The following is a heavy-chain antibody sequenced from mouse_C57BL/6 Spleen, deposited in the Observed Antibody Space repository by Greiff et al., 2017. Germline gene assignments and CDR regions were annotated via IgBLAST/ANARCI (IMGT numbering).Heavy chain of an antibody. D-gene: IGHD1-1*01. J-gene: IGHJ2*01. CDR1: GYTFTDYY. V-gene: IGHV1-19*01. CDR3: ARWGHYYGSSYGY. Sequence: VQLKQSGPVLVKPGASVKMSCKASGYTFTDYYMNWVRQSHGKSLEWIGVINPYNGGTSYNQKFKGKATLTVDKSSSTAYMELNSLTSEDSAVYYCARWGHYYGSSYGYWGQGTTLTVSS. CDR2: INPYNGGT.